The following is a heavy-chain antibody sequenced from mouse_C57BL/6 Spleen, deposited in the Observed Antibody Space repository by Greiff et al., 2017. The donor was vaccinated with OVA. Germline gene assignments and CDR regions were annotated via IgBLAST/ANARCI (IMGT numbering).Heavy chain of an antibody. J-gene: IGHJ3*01. CDR1: VYSFTSYY. Sequence: QVQLQQSGPELVKPGASVKISCKASVYSFTSYYIHWVKQRPGQGLEWIGWIYPGSGNTKYNEKFKGKATLTADTSSSTAYMQLSSLTSEDSAVYYCARKEHYAWFAYWGQGTLVTVSA. CDR2: IYPGSGNT. D-gene: IGHD1-2*01. V-gene: IGHV1-66*01. CDR3: ARKEHYAWFAY.